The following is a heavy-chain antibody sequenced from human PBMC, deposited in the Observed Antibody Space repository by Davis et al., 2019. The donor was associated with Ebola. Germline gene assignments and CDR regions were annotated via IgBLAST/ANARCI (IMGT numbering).Heavy chain of an antibody. CDR2: ISSSSSYT. CDR1: GFTFSDYY. CDR3: ARGPAATRTLFDY. Sequence: GESLKISCAASGFTFSDYYMSWIRQAPGKGLEWVSYISSSSSYTNYADSVKGRFTISRDNAKNSLYLQMNSLRAEDTAVYYCARGPAATRTLFDYWGQGTLVTVSS. V-gene: IGHV3-11*06. D-gene: IGHD2-15*01. J-gene: IGHJ4*02.